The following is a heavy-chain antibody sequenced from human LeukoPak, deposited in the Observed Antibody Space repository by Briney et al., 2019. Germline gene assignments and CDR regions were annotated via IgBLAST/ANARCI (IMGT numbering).Heavy chain of an antibody. J-gene: IGHJ4*02. CDR1: GLTFRSCG. D-gene: IGHD1-26*01. CDR3: VTDRYSNSAFGD. Sequence: GGSLRLSCAVSGLTFRSCGMHWVRHAPGKGGGWGSHMNSYGSGTNYADSVEGRFTISRVNAKTTLYLQMTDLRAEDTAVYYCVTDRYSNSAFGDWGQGTLVTVSS. V-gene: IGHV3-74*01. CDR2: MNSYGSGT.